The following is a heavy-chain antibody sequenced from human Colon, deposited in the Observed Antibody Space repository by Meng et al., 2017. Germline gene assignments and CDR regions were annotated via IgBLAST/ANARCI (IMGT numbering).Heavy chain of an antibody. V-gene: IGHV3-15*01. CDR3: IPGAFWSGSVPFFNY. CDR1: GFTFSNIW. J-gene: IGHJ4*02. CDR2: VRSKAVGGTT. Sequence: GGSLRLSCAASGFTFSNIWMHWVRQAPGKGLEGVGCVRSKAVGGTTEYAAPVRGRFTISRDDSTKTVYLQMNSLETEDTAVYYCIPGAFWSGSVPFFNYWGQGIPVTVSS. D-gene: IGHD3-3*01.